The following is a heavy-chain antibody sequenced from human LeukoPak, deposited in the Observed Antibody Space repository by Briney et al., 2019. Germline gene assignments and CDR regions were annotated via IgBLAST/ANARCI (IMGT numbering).Heavy chain of an antibody. CDR2: IGTAGDT. Sequence: GGSLRLSCATSGFTFSNHAMHWVRQATGKGLEWVSAIGTAGDTFYPGSVKGRFTISRENAKNSLFLQMNSLRAEDTAVYYCVRQQTSHGNFDYWGQGTLVTVSS. D-gene: IGHD1-26*01. V-gene: IGHV3-13*01. CDR1: GFTFSNHA. CDR3: VRQQTSHGNFDY. J-gene: IGHJ4*02.